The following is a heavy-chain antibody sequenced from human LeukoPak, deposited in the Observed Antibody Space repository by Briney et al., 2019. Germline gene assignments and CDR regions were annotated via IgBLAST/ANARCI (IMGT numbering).Heavy chain of an antibody. CDR3: ARVGPLFGVAFDY. J-gene: IGHJ4*02. CDR2: IYHSGST. D-gene: IGHD3-3*01. Sequence: SQTLSLTCAVSGGSISSGGYSWSWIRQPPGKGLEWIGYIYHSGSTYYNPSLKSRVTISVDRSKNQFSLKLSSVTAADTAAYYCARVGPLFGVAFDYWGQGTLVTVSS. V-gene: IGHV4-30-2*01. CDR1: GGSISSGGYS.